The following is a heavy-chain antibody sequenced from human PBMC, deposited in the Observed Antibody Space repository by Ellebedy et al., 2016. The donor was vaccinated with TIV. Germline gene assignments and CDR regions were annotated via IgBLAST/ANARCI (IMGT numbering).Heavy chain of an antibody. CDR3: ARVLRATSGMDV. Sequence: ASVKVSCKASGYTFTDDYIHWVRQAPGQGLEWMGWINPDSGGKNLPQKFQGRVTMTRDTSVNTAYMELSRLQSDDTAVYYCARVLRATSGMDVWGQGTTVIVS. D-gene: IGHD4/OR15-4a*01. J-gene: IGHJ6*02. CDR1: GYTFTDDY. CDR2: INPDSGGK. V-gene: IGHV1-2*02.